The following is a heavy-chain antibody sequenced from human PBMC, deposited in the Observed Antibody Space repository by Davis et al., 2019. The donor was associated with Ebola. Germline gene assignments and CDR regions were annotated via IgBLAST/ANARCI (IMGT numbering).Heavy chain of an antibody. CDR1: GGSFSGYY. V-gene: IGHV4-34*01. D-gene: IGHD6-13*01. Sequence: PSETLSLTCAVYGGSFSGYYWSWIRQPPGKGLEWIGEINHSGSTNYNPSLKSRVTISVDTSKNQFSLKLSSVTAADTAVYYCARGGPRIAAAQYYYYYYYMDVWGKGTTVTVSS. CDR2: INHSGST. J-gene: IGHJ6*03. CDR3: ARGGPRIAAAQYYYYYYYMDV.